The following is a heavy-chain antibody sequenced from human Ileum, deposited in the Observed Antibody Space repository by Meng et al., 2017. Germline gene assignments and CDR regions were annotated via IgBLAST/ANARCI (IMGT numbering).Heavy chain of an antibody. J-gene: IGHJ4*02. D-gene: IGHD1-26*01. CDR1: GDSISSSGW. CDR3: ARHIVGPTPGMEY. Sequence: QVQLPESGPGLVKPSGTLSLTCAGSGDSISSSGWWSWVRQPPGKGLEWIGQIYQSGSTNYNPSLKSRVTISIDRSENQLSLKLSSVTAADTAVYYCARHIVGPTPGMEYWGQGTLVTVSS. CDR2: IYQSGST. V-gene: IGHV4-4*02.